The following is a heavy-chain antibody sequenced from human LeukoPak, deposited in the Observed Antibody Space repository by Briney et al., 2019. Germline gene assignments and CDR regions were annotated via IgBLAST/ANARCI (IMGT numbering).Heavy chain of an antibody. CDR3: TRRADFWSGYYSH. CDR2: IRSKAYGGTT. CDR1: GFTFSSYA. Sequence: GGSLRLSCAASGFTFSSYAMSWVRQAPGKGLEWVGFIRSKAYGGTTEYAASVKGRFTISRDDSKSIAYLQMNSLKTEDTAVYYCTRRADFWSGYYSHWGQGTLVTVSS. V-gene: IGHV3-49*04. J-gene: IGHJ4*02. D-gene: IGHD3-3*01.